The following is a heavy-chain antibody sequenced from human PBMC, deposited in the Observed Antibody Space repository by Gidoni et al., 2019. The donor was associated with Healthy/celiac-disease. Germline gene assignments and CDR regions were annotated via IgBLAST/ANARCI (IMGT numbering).Heavy chain of an antibody. D-gene: IGHD4-17*01. CDR1: GGTFSSYA. J-gene: IGHJ4*02. V-gene: IGHV1-69*04. Sequence: QVQLVQSGAEVKNPGPSVTVSCKASGGTFSSYAISWVRQAPGQGLGWMGRIIPTLGRANNAQKFQGRVTITADKSTSTAYMELSSLRAEETAVYYCARDDGDYVDYFDYWGQGTLVTVSS. CDR3: ARDDGDYVDYFDY. CDR2: IIPTLGRA.